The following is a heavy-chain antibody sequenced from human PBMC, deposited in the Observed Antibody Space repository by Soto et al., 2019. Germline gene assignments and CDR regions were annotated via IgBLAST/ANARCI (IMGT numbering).Heavy chain of an antibody. Sequence: EVQLLESGGGLVQPGGSLRLSCAASGFTFSTYTMSWIRQAPGKGLEWVATIGGSGVRPSYAGSVQGRFTMSRDNSKNTVLLRMDSLRAEDTAIYYCAKARCSTTDCYVPDSLGQGTLVTVSS. V-gene: IGHV3-23*01. J-gene: IGHJ5*01. D-gene: IGHD2-2*01. CDR1: GFTFSTYT. CDR2: IGGSGVRP. CDR3: AKARCSTTDCYVPDS.